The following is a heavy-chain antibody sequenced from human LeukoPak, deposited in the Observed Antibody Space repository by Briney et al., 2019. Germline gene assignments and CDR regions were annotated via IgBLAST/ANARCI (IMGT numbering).Heavy chain of an antibody. D-gene: IGHD3-22*01. J-gene: IGHJ6*03. CDR2: INGDGSST. CDR1: EFTFSTYW. V-gene: IGHV3-74*01. CDR3: ARASAKTYFYNSRGFSYDMDV. Sequence: GGSLRLSCAASEFTFSTYWMHWVRQAPGEGLVWVSRINGDGSSTGHADSVKGRFTISRDNSKNTLYLQMNSLRPEDTAVYYCARASAKTYFYNSRGFSYDMDVWGKGTTVTVSS.